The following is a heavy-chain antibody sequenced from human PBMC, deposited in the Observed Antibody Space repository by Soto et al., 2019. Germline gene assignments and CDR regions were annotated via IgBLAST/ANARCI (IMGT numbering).Heavy chain of an antibody. CDR1: GFTFRWFG. V-gene: IGHV3-30*18. Sequence: GGSLRLSCAGSGFTFRWFGMNWVRQAPGKGLEWVARISNDGSNEYYVDSVKGRFTISRDNSKNTLYLQMDSLRAEDTAVYYCAKGEVRGIIPSYFDYWGLGTLGTAPQ. D-gene: IGHD3-10*01. J-gene: IGHJ4*02. CDR3: AKGEVRGIIPSYFDY. CDR2: ISNDGSNE.